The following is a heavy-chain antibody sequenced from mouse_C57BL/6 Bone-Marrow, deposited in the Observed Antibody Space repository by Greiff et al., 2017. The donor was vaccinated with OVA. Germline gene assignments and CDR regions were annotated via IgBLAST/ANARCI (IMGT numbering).Heavy chain of an antibody. V-gene: IGHV5-9*04. Sequence: DVKLVESGGGLVKPGGSLKLSCAASGFTFSSYTMSWVRQTPEKRLEWVATISGGGGNTYYPDNVKGRFTISGDNANITLYLQMSSLRSEDTAVYYCARPAFNYGSFLYAMDYWGQGTSVTVSS. CDR2: ISGGGGNT. CDR1: GFTFSSYT. J-gene: IGHJ4*01. CDR3: ARPAFNYGSFLYAMDY. D-gene: IGHD1-1*01.